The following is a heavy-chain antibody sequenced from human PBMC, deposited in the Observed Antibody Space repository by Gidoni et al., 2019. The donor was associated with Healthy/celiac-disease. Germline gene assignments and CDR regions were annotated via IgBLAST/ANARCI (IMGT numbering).Heavy chain of an antibody. D-gene: IGHD3-22*01. V-gene: IGHV1-18*01. CDR1: GYTFTSYG. CDR2: ISAYNGNT. J-gene: IGHJ5*02. Sequence: QVQLVQSGAEVTKPGASVKVSCKASGYTFTSYGISWVRQAPGQGLEWMGWISAYNGNTNYAQKLQGRVTMTTDTSTSTAYMELRSLRSDDTAVYYCARDHYDSSGYYGSVWFDPWGQGTLVTVSS. CDR3: ARDHYDSSGYYGSVWFDP.